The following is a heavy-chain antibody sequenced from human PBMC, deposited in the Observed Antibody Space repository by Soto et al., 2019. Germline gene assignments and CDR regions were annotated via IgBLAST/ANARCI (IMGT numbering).Heavy chain of an antibody. D-gene: IGHD2-21*01. CDR2: SIPIQGTA. CDR3: AQSLVFVDHAYLDV. CDR1: GGTFTSYI. V-gene: IGHV1-69*08. Sequence: QVQLVQSGAEVKKPGSSVKVSCEASGGTFTSYIFTWVRQAPGQGLEWMGRSIPIQGTADYALKFQDRVTMTADKSTHTAYMELISLRPDDTAVYYCAQSLVFVDHAYLDVWGKGTTVTVSS. J-gene: IGHJ6*03.